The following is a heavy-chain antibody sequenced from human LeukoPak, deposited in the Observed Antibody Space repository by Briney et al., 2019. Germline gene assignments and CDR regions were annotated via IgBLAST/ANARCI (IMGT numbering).Heavy chain of an antibody. D-gene: IGHD2-15*01. V-gene: IGHV1-46*01. CDR2: INPSGGST. CDR1: GYTFTSYY. CDR3: ARDRCSGGSCYGMDV. Sequence: ASVKVSCKASGYTFTSYYMHWVRQAPGQGLEWIGIINPSGGSTSYAQKFQGRVTMTRDTSTSTVYMELSSLRSEDTAVYYCARDRCSGGSCYGMDVWGQGTTVTVSS. J-gene: IGHJ6*02.